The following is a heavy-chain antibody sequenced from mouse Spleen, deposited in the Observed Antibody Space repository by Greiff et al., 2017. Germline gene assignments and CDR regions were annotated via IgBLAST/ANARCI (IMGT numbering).Heavy chain of an antibody. J-gene: IGHJ2*01. CDR2: IDPSDSYT. Sequence: QVQLQQPGAELVRPGTSVKLSCKASGYTFTSYWMHWVKQRPGQGLEWIGVIDPSDSYTNYNQKFKGKATLTVDTSSSTAYMQLSSLTSEDSAVYYCARYGGYYSNFPFDYWGQGTTLTVSS. CDR1: GYTFTSYW. CDR3: ARYGGYYSNFPFDY. V-gene: IGHV1-59*01. D-gene: IGHD2-5*01.